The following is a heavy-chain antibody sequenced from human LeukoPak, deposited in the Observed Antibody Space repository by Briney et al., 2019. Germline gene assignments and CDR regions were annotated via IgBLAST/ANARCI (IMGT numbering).Heavy chain of an antibody. D-gene: IGHD6-19*01. CDR2: ISGDRTT. V-gene: IGHV3-23*01. CDR1: GFTFSGFV. Sequence: GGSLRLSCAASGFTFSGFVMNWVRQAPGKGLEWVSAISGDRTTYYADSVKGRFTISRDNSKNTLYLQMNSLRAEDTAVYYCAKGGGWLYYFDYWGQGTLVTVSS. J-gene: IGHJ4*02. CDR3: AKGGGWLYYFDY.